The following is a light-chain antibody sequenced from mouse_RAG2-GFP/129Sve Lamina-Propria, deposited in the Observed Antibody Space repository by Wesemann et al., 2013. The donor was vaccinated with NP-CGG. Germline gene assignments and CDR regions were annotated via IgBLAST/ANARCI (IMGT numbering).Light chain of an antibody. CDR1: SSVSY. CDR3: HQWSSYPT. J-gene: IGKJ1*01. Sequence: QIVLTQSPAIMSASLGEEITLTCSASSSVSYMHWYQQKSGTSPKLLIYSTSNLASGVPSRFSGSGSGTFYSLTISSVEAEDAADYYCHQWSSYPTFGGGTEAGNQT. CDR2: STS. V-gene: IGKV4-80*01.